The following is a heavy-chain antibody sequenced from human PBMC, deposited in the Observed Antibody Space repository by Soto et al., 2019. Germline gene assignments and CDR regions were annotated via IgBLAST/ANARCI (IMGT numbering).Heavy chain of an antibody. CDR2: INPRGLTK. D-gene: IGHD6-13*01. J-gene: IGHJ6*02. CDR3: ATWYGNHYFGLDV. Sequence: VQLVESGGALVQPGGSLRLSCAASGYSFDAYIMNWVRQAPGKGLEWVSSINPRGLTKFYADSVRGRFTISRDDASSSLFLQMNNLRAEDTAVYYCATWYGNHYFGLDVWGRGTTVTVSS. CDR1: GYSFDAYI. V-gene: IGHV3-48*01.